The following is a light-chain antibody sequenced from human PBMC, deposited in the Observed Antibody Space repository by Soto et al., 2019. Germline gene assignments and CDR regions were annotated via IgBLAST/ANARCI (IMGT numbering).Light chain of an antibody. V-gene: IGKV1-5*03. CDR3: QQYITYWT. CDR2: KAS. J-gene: IGKJ1*01. Sequence: DIQMTQSPSTLSASVGDRVTITCRASQNINSWLAWYQQKPGKAPKVVIYKASNLESGVPSRFSGSGSGTEFTLTISSLQPDDFATYYCQQYITYWTFGQGTRVEIK. CDR1: QNINSW.